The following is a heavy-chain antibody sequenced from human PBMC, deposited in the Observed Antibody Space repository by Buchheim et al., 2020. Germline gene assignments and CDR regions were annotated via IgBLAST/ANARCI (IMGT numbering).Heavy chain of an antibody. J-gene: IGHJ6*02. CDR2: IYSGGST. CDR3: ARDPRDYSNYYYYYGMDV. D-gene: IGHD4-11*01. Sequence: EVQLVDSGGGLVQPGGSLRLSCAASGFTVSSNYMSWVRQAPGKGLEWVSVIYSGGSTYYADSVKGRFTISRDNSKNTLYLQMNSLRAEDTAVYYCARDPRDYSNYYYYYGMDVWGQGTT. CDR1: GFTVSSNY. V-gene: IGHV3-66*01.